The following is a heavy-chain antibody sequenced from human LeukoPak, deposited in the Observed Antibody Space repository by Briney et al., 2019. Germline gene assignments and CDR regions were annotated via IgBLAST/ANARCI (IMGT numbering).Heavy chain of an antibody. CDR1: EFTFSSYA. V-gene: IGHV3-23*01. J-gene: IGHJ4*02. CDR3: AKDQGYFDY. CDR2: ISYSGGST. Sequence: GGSLRLSCAASEFTFSSYAMSWVRQAPGKGLEWVSGISYSGGSTYYADSVKGRFTISRDNSKNTLYLQMNSLRAEDTAVYYCAKDQGYFDYWGQGTLVTVSS.